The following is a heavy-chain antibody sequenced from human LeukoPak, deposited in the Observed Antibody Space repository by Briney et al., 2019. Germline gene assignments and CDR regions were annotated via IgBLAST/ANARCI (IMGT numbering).Heavy chain of an antibody. Sequence: SETLSLTCTVSGGSINFYYWSWIRQPAGKGLEWIGRIYSTGSTNYSPSLKSRVTMSVDKSKNQFSLNLSSVTAADTAVYYCARGIADSYSFDSWGQGTLVTVSS. D-gene: IGHD2-21*02. V-gene: IGHV4-4*07. CDR2: IYSTGST. J-gene: IGHJ4*02. CDR1: GGSINFYY. CDR3: ARGIADSYSFDS.